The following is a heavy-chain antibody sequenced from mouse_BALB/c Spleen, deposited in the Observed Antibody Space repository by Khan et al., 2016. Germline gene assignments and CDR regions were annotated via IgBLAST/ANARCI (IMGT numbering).Heavy chain of an antibody. V-gene: IGHV14-3*02. CDR3: ARNFAY. CDR1: GFNIKDTY. CDR2: IDPASGDT. Sequence: EVQLQESGAELVKPGASVKLSCTASGFNIKDTYMQWLKQRPEQGLDWIGRIDPASGDTEYDPKFQGKATITADTSSNTAYLLVSSLTSEDTAVYYCARNFAYWGQGTLVTVSA. J-gene: IGHJ3*01.